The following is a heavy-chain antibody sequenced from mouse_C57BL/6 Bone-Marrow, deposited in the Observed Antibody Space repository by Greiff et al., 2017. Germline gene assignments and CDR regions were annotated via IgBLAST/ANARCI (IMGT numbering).Heavy chain of an antibody. Sequence: VQLKESVAELVRPGASVKLSCTASGFNIKNTYMHWVKQRPEQGLEWIGRIDPANGNTKYAPKFQGKATITADPSSNTAYLQLSSLTSEDTAIYYCAPLYYYGSRDAMDYWGQGTSVTVSS. CDR2: IDPANGNT. D-gene: IGHD1-1*01. J-gene: IGHJ4*01. CDR1: GFNIKNTY. CDR3: APLYYYGSRDAMDY. V-gene: IGHV14-3*01.